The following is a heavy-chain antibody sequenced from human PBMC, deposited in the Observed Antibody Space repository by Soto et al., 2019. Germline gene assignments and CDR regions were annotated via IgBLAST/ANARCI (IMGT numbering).Heavy chain of an antibody. CDR3: ARGDTPMITGMDSFDI. J-gene: IGHJ3*02. Sequence: GGSLRLSCAASGFTFSRYWMNWIRQAPGKGLEWVANIKQDGTEKNYVDSVKGRFTISRDNARNSLYLQMDSLRAEDTAVYFCARGDTPMITGMDSFDIWGQGTMVTVSS. V-gene: IGHV3-7*01. D-gene: IGHD5-18*01. CDR1: GFTFSRYW. CDR2: IKQDGTEK.